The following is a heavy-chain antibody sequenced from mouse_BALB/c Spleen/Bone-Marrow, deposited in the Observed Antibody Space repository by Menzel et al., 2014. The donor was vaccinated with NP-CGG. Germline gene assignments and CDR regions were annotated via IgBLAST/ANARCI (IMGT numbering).Heavy chain of an antibody. Sequence: DVKLVESGGGLVQPGGSLRLSCATSGFTFTDYYMNWVRQPPGKALEWLGFIRNKANGYTTEYSASVKGRFTISRDNSQNIRYLQMNTLRAEDSATYYCARDKGRVFFDYWGQGTTLTVSS. J-gene: IGHJ2*01. CDR2: IRNKANGYTT. CDR3: ARDKGRVFFDY. CDR1: GFTFTDYY. V-gene: IGHV7-3*02.